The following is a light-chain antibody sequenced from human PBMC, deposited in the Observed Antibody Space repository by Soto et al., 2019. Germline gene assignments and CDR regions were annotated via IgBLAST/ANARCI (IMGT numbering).Light chain of an antibody. V-gene: IGKV3-20*01. CDR2: GAS. J-gene: IGKJ4*01. CDR3: QQYGVTPPYT. CDR1: EIVSSTY. Sequence: EIVLTQSPGTLSLSPGERATLSCRASEIVSSTYLAWFQQKPGQAPRLLIYGASTRATGIPDRFSGSGSRTDFTLTISGLEPEDCALYYCQQYGVTPPYTFGGGTKVEV.